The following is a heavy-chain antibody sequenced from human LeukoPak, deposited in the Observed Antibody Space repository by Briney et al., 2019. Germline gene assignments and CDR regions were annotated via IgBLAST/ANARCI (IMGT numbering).Heavy chain of an antibody. CDR3: ARGGDQVGATQVGAS. CDR1: GFTFSRYW. J-gene: IGHJ5*02. V-gene: IGHV3-74*03. D-gene: IGHD1-26*01. CDR2: ISPDGSTT. Sequence: PGGSLRLSCAASGFTFSRYWMHWVRQAPGKGLMWVSRISPDGSTTLYADSVKGRFTISRDNSKNTMDLQMHSLRAEDTAVYYCARGGDQVGATQVGASWGQGTLVTVSS.